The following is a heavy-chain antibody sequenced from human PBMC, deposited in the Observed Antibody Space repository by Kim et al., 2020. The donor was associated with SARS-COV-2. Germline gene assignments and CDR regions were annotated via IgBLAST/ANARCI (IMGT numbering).Heavy chain of an antibody. Sequence: GGSLRLSCAASGFTFSNAWMSWVRQAPGKGLEWVGRIKSKTDGWSTDYAAPVKGRFTISRADSKNTMYLQMNSLKTEDTAVYYCTTSSGDYGETDYWGQGTLVTVSS. V-gene: IGHV3-15*01. CDR1: GFTFSNAW. CDR3: TTSSGDYGETDY. D-gene: IGHD4-17*01. CDR2: IKSKTDGWST. J-gene: IGHJ4*02.